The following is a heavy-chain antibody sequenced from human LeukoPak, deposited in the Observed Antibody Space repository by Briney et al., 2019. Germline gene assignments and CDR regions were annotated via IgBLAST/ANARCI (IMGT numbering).Heavy chain of an antibody. J-gene: IGHJ4*02. V-gene: IGHV5-51*01. Sequence: GASLKISCKGSGYSFTSCWIGWGRAMPGKGLEWMGIIYPGDSDTRYSPSFQGQVTISADKSISTAYLQWSSLKASDTAMYYCARGDGYSDFDYWGQGTLVTVSS. CDR1: GYSFTSCW. CDR2: IYPGDSDT. CDR3: ARGDGYSDFDY. D-gene: IGHD5-24*01.